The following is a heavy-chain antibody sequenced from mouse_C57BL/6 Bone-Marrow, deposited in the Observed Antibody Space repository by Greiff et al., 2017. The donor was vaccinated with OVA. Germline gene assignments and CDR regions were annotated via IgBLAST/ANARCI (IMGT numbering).Heavy chain of an antibody. Sequence: EVHLVESGGGLVQPGGSLKLSCAASGFTFSDYYMYWVRQTPEKRLEWVAYISNGGGSTYYPDTVKGRFTISRDNAKNTLYLQMSRLKSEDTAMYYCARLITTVVAMDYWGQGTSVTVSS. V-gene: IGHV5-12*01. CDR2: ISNGGGST. CDR3: ARLITTVVAMDY. CDR1: GFTFSDYY. J-gene: IGHJ4*01. D-gene: IGHD1-1*01.